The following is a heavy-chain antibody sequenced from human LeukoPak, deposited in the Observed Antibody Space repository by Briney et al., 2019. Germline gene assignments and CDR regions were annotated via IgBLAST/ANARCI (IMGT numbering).Heavy chain of an antibody. J-gene: IGHJ4*02. Sequence: PSETLSLTCTVSGGSISSYYWSWIRQPPGKGLEWIGYIYYSGSTNYNPSLKSRVTISVDTSKNQFSLKLSSVTAADTAVYYCARGPLHYYGSGSYRFDYWGQGTLVTVSS. CDR2: IYYSGST. CDR1: GGSISSYY. D-gene: IGHD3-10*01. V-gene: IGHV4-59*12. CDR3: ARGPLHYYGSGSYRFDY.